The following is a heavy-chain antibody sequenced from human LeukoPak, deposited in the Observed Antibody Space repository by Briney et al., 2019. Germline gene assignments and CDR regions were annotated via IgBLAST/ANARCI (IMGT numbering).Heavy chain of an antibody. CDR1: GYSFTSYW. Sequence: GESLRISCNVSGYSFTSYWISWVRQMPGKGLEWMGRIDPSDSYTNYSPSFQGHVTISADKSISTAYLQWSSLKASDTAMYYCASTSERGYSGYEVEDYWGQGTLVTVSS. V-gene: IGHV5-10-1*01. CDR2: IDPSDSYT. CDR3: ASTSERGYSGYEVEDY. D-gene: IGHD5-12*01. J-gene: IGHJ4*02.